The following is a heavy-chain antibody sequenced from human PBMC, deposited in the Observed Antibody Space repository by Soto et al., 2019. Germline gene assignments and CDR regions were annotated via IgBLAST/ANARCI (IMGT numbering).Heavy chain of an antibody. J-gene: IGHJ3*02. CDR2: IYYSGST. V-gene: IGHV4-30-4*01. Sequence: QVQLQESGPGLVKPSQTLSLTCTVSGGSISSGDYYWSWIRQPPGKGLEWIGYIYYSGSTYYNPSLKSRVTISVDTSKNQFSLKLSSVTAADTAVYYCARDDDSGYDLGAFDTWGQGTMVTVSS. CDR3: ARDDDSGYDLGAFDT. CDR1: GGSISSGDYY. D-gene: IGHD5-12*01.